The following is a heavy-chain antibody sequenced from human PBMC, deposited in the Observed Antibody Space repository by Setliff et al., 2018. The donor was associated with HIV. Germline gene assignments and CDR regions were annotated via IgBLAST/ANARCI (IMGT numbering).Heavy chain of an antibody. D-gene: IGHD3-22*01. CDR3: ARAGPGSDQTMIVVVTPPREFDY. Sequence: VASVKVSCKASGYTFTSYGISWVRQAPGQGLEWMGWISAYNGNTNYAQKLQGRVTMTTDTSTSTAYMELRSLRSDDTAVYYCARAGPGSDQTMIVVVTPPREFDYWGQGTLVTVSS. CDR2: ISAYNGNT. CDR1: GYTFTSYG. V-gene: IGHV1-18*01. J-gene: IGHJ4*02.